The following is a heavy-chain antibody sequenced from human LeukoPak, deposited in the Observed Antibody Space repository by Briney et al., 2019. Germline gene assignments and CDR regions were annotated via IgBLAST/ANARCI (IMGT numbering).Heavy chain of an antibody. CDR3: ARDRATVLAGSWFDP. D-gene: IGHD6-19*01. V-gene: IGHV3-23*01. CDR1: GFTFTSFA. Sequence: PGGSLRLSCAASGFTFTSFAMSWVRQTPGKGLEWVSGISGGGGRTFYADSVKGRFTISRDNSNNTLHLQINSLRPEDTAVYFCARDRATVLAGSWFDPWGQGTLVTVSS. CDR2: ISGGGGRT. J-gene: IGHJ5*02.